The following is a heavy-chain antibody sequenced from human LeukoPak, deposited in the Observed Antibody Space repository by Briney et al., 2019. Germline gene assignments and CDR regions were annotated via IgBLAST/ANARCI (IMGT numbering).Heavy chain of an antibody. Sequence: SETLSLTCAVYGGSFSGYYWSWIRQPPGKGLEWIGEINHSGSTNYNPSLKSRVTISVDTSKNQFSLKLSSVTAADTAVYYCARKLRYFSYWGQGTLVTVSS. CDR3: ARKLRYFSY. V-gene: IGHV4-34*01. CDR2: INHSGST. J-gene: IGHJ4*02. D-gene: IGHD3-9*01. CDR1: GGSFSGYY.